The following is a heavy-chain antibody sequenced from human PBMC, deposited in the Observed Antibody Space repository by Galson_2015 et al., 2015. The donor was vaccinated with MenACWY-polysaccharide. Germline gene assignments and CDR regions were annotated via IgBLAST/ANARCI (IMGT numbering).Heavy chain of an antibody. CDR2: IWYDGGKR. D-gene: IGHD4-11*01. V-gene: IGHV3-33*01. J-gene: IGHJ4*01. Sequence: CAASGFTFSAHGMHWVRQAPGKGLEWVAAIWYDGGKRYYADAVAGRFAVSRDNSQSTLYLQMDSLGVEDTAMYYCARDVHYNDYLGYYFDYWGQGTLVTVSS. CDR3: ARDVHYNDYLGYYFDY. CDR1: GFTFSAHG.